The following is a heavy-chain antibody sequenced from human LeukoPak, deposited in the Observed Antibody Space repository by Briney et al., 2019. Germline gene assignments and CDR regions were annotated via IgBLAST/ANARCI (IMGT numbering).Heavy chain of an antibody. V-gene: IGHV4-34*01. Sequence: PSETLSLTCAVYGGSFSGYYWSWIRQPPGKGLEWIGEINHSGSTYYNPSLKSRVTISVDRSKNQFSLKLSSVTAADTAVYYCASHYYDSSGYYQEYFQHWGQGTLVTVSS. J-gene: IGHJ1*01. D-gene: IGHD3-22*01. CDR3: ASHYYDSSGYYQEYFQH. CDR2: INHSGST. CDR1: GGSFSGYY.